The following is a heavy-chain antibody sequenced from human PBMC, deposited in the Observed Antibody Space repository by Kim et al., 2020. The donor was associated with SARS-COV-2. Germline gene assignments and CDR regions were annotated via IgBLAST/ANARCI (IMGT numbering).Heavy chain of an antibody. J-gene: IGHJ4*02. CDR2: ISYDGSNK. D-gene: IGHD2-21*02. V-gene: IGHV3-30*18. CDR3: AKDRRYGGNFLYYFDY. Sequence: GGSLRLSCAASGFTFSSYGMHWVRQAPGKGLEWVAVISYDGSNKYYADSVKGRFTISRDNSKNTLYLQMNSRRAEDTAVYYCAKDRRYGGNFLYYFDYWGQGPLRTLSS. CDR1: GFTFSSYG.